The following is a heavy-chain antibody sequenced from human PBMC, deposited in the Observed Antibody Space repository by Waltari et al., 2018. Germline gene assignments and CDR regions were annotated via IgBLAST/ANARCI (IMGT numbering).Heavy chain of an antibody. J-gene: IGHJ3*02. CDR1: GFTFSSYV. V-gene: IGHV3-30-3*01. Sequence: QVQLVESGGGVVQPGRSLRLSCAASGFTFSSYVLHWVRQAPGKGLEWVAVISYDGSNKYYADSVKGRFTISRDNPKNTLYLQINSLRPEDTAVYYCAVSVAASNAFDIWGLGTMVTVSS. D-gene: IGHD6-6*01. CDR2: ISYDGSNK. CDR3: AVSVAASNAFDI.